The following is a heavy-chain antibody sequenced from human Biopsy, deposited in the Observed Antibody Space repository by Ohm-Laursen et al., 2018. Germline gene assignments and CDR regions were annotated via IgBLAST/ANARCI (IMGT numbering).Heavy chain of an antibody. Sequence: SLRLSCAASAFTCRDGSVSWIRQAPGKWLEWVGRIKSKFDGETTDYAAPVKGRFIISRDDSKSTLFLQMNSLKVEDTGVYFCSTGGGDFYYNGMDVWGQGTAVTVSS. CDR3: STGGGDFYYNGMDV. J-gene: IGHJ6*02. CDR1: AFTCRDGS. V-gene: IGHV3-15*01. CDR2: IKSKFDGETT. D-gene: IGHD3-16*01.